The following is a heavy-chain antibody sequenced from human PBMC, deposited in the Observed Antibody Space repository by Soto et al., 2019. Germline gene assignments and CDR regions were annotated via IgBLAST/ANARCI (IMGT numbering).Heavy chain of an antibody. D-gene: IGHD6-19*01. CDR1: GGSFSGYY. Sequence: PSETLSLTCAVYGGSFSGYYWSWIRQPPGKGLEWIGEINPSGSTNYNPSHKSRVTISVDTSKNQFSLNLSSVTAADTAVYYCARGRPGRSSGWYNYWGQGTLVTVSS. CDR3: ARGRPGRSSGWYNY. CDR2: INPSGST. J-gene: IGHJ4*02. V-gene: IGHV4-34*01.